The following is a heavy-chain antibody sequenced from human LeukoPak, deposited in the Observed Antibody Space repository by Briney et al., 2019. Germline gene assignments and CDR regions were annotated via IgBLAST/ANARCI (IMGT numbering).Heavy chain of an antibody. CDR3: ARDSYGGNWSLGY. V-gene: IGHV1-2*02. J-gene: IGHJ4*02. CDR1: GFTFTGYY. CDR2: VNPNTGGT. Sequence: ASVKVSCKASGFTFTGYYFHWVRQAPGQGLEWMGWVNPNTGGTNYAQMFQGRVTMTRDTSISTAYMELSRLTSDDTAVYYCARDSYGGNWSLGYWGQGTLATVSS. D-gene: IGHD4-23*01.